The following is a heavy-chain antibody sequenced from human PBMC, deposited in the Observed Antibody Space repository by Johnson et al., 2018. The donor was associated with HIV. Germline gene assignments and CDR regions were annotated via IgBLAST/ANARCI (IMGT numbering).Heavy chain of an antibody. CDR2: IFTVGDV. CDR3: ARGGLGDYVVAFDI. CDR1: GITVSSNY. V-gene: IGHV3-66*02. J-gene: IGHJ3*02. D-gene: IGHD4-17*01. Sequence: MLLVESGGGVVQSGRSLRLSCAASGITVSSNYMSWVRQAPGKGLEWVSVIFTVGDVYYADSVKGRFTISRDNSKNFLYLQMNSLRAEDTAVYYCARGGLGDYVVAFDIWGQGTMVTVSS.